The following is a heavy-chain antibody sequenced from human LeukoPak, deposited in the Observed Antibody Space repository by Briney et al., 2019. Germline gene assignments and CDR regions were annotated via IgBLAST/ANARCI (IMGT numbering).Heavy chain of an antibody. Sequence: GGSLRLSCAASGFTFSSYGMHWVRQAPGKGLEWVAVISYDGSNKYYADSVKGRFTISRDNSKNTLYLQMNSLRAEDTAVYYCVLAAAGPNFYYWGQGTLVTVSS. CDR1: GFTFSSYG. CDR3: VLAAAGPNFYY. V-gene: IGHV3-30*03. J-gene: IGHJ4*02. D-gene: IGHD6-13*01. CDR2: ISYDGSNK.